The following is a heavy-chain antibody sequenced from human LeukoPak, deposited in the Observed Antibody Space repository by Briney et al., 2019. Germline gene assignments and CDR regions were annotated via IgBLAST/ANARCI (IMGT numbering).Heavy chain of an antibody. Sequence: SETLSLTCAVYGGSFSGYYWSWIRQPPGKGLEWIGEINHSGSTNYNPSLKSRVTISADTSKNQFSLKLSSVTAADTAVYYCARGGYSGYAFDIWGQGTMVTVSS. V-gene: IGHV4-34*01. CDR2: INHSGST. CDR1: GGSFSGYY. D-gene: IGHD5-12*01. J-gene: IGHJ3*02. CDR3: ARGGYSGYAFDI.